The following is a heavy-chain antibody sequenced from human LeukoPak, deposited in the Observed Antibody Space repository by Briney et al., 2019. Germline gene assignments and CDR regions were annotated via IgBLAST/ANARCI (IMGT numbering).Heavy chain of an antibody. CDR1: GYSISSDYY. Sequence: PSETLSLTCTVSGYSISSDYYWSWIRQPPGKGLEWIGEINHSGSTNYNPSLKSRVTISVDTSKSQFSLKLSSVTAADTAVYYCARGGGGSYFHWGQGTLVTVSS. J-gene: IGHJ4*02. V-gene: IGHV4-38-2*02. CDR3: ARGGGGSYFH. CDR2: INHSGST. D-gene: IGHD1-26*01.